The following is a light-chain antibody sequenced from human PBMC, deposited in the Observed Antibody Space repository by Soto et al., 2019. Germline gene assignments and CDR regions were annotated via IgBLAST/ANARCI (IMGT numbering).Light chain of an antibody. V-gene: IGKV1-33*01. CDR1: QDISNY. Sequence: DIQMTQSPSSLSASVGDRVTITCQASQDISNYLYWYQQKPGKAPKLLIYDASNLETGVPSRFSGSGSGTDFPFTTSSLQPEDIATYYYQQYDNLPPWTFGQGTKVEIK. CDR2: DAS. CDR3: QQYDNLPPWT. J-gene: IGKJ1*01.